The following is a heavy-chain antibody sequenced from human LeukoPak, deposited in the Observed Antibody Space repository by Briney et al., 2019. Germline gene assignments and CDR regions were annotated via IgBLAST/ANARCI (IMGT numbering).Heavy chain of an antibody. J-gene: IGHJ4*02. CDR3: AKGSYCGGDCYSGYFDY. Sequence: PGGSLRLSCAASGFTFSSYAMSWVRQAPGKGLEWVSAISGSGGSTYYADSVKGRFTISRDNAKNSLYLQMNSLRAEDMALYYCAKGSYCGGDCYSGYFDYWGQGTLVTVSS. V-gene: IGHV3-23*01. CDR1: GFTFSSYA. D-gene: IGHD2-21*01. CDR2: ISGSGGST.